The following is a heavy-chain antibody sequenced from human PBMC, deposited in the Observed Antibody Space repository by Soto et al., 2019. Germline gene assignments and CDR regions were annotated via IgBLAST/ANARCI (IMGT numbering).Heavy chain of an antibody. CDR3: ARSPPVVVAATAQRVYYYYYMDV. D-gene: IGHD2-15*01. V-gene: IGHV4-59*08. CDR1: GGSISSYY. CDR2: IYYSGST. J-gene: IGHJ6*03. Sequence: SXTLSLTCTVSGGSISSYYWSWIRQPPGKGLEWIGYIYYSGSTNYNPSLKSRVTISVDTSKNQFSLKLSSVTAADTAVYYCARSPPVVVAATAQRVYYYYYMDVCGKGTTVTXSS.